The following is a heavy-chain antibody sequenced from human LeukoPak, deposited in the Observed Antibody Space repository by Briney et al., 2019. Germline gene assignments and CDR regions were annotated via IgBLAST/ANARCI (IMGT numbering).Heavy chain of an antibody. CDR1: GFTFSSYS. CDR3: ARGIRHRYYYGSGSYNRWFDY. CDR2: ISSSSSTI. V-gene: IGHV3-48*01. Sequence: PGGSLRLSCAASGFTFSSYSMNWVRQAPGKGLDWVSYISSSSSTIYYADSVKGRFTISRDNAKNSLYLQMNSLRAEDTAVYYCARGIRHRYYYGSGSYNRWFDYWGQGTLVTVSS. D-gene: IGHD3-10*01. J-gene: IGHJ4*02.